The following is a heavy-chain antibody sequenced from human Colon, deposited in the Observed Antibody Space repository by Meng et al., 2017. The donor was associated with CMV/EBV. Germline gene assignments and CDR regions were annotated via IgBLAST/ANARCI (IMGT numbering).Heavy chain of an antibody. CDR3: ARGGVSYDY. V-gene: IGHV1-8*01. CDR1: GYTFTNFD. J-gene: IGHJ4*02. CDR2: MNSNSGTP. Sequence: VSCKASGYTFTNFDISWVRQAAGQGLEWMGWMNSNSGTPAYVQKFQGRITMTRNTSISTVYMELNSLRSDDTAVYYCARGGVSYDYWGQGTLVTVSS. D-gene: IGHD3-16*01.